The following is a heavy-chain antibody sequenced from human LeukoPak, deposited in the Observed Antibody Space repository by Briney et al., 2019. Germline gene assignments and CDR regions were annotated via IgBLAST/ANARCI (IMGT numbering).Heavy chain of an antibody. CDR3: ARGYEEQWLFD. V-gene: IGHV4-34*01. CDR1: GGSFSGYY. J-gene: IGHJ4*02. D-gene: IGHD6-19*01. CDR2: INHSGST. Sequence: SETLSLTCAVYGGSFSGYYWSWIRQPPGKGLEWIGEINHSGSTNYNPSLKSRVTISVDTSKNQFSLKLSSVTAADTAVYYCARGYEEQWLFDWGQGTLVTVSS.